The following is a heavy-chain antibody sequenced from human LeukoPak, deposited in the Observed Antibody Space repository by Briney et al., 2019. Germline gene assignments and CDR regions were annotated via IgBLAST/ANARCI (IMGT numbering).Heavy chain of an antibody. D-gene: IGHD6-6*01. J-gene: IGHJ4*02. CDR1: GFTFSSYS. CDR3: ARGGHGSSNR. CDR2: ISSSSSYI. V-gene: IGHV3-21*01. Sequence: GESLRLSCTASGFTFSSYSINWVRQAPGKGLEWVSSISSSSSYIYYADSVKGRFTISRDNAKNSLYLQMNSLGAEDTAVYYCARGGHGSSNRWGQGTLVTVSS.